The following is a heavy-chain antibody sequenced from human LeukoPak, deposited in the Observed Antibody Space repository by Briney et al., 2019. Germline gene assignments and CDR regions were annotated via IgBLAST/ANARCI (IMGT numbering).Heavy chain of an antibody. J-gene: IGHJ4*02. CDR3: AREPRQIAAAGCFDY. CDR1: GFTFSSYT. V-gene: IGHV3-21*01. D-gene: IGHD6-13*01. CDR2: ISSSNSYI. Sequence: GGSLRLSCAASGFTFSSYTMNWVRQAPGKGLEWVSSISSSNSYIYYADSVKGRFTISRDNAKNSLYLQMNSLRAEDTAVYYCAREPRQIAAAGCFDYWGQGTLVTVSS.